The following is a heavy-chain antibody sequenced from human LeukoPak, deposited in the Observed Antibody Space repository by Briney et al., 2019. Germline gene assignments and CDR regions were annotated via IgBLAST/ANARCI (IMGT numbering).Heavy chain of an antibody. CDR1: GYRFTNYW. Sequence: GESLKISCKVSGYRFTNYWIAWLRQMPGKGLEWMGIIYPGDSDTRYSPSFQGQVTISVDKSISTAYLQWSSLKASDTAMYYCARHGYAEDIVVVPAAHFDYWGQGTLVTVSS. D-gene: IGHD2-2*01. J-gene: IGHJ4*02. CDR3: ARHGYAEDIVVVPAAHFDY. V-gene: IGHV5-51*01. CDR2: IYPGDSDT.